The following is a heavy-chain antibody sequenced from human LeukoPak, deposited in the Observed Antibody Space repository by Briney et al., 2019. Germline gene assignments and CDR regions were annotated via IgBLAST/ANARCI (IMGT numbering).Heavy chain of an antibody. CDR3: ARGGGSGSREFDY. CDR2: IYYSGST. J-gene: IGHJ4*02. Sequence: SESLSLTCTVSGGSISSGGYYWSWSRQHPGKGLEWIGHIYYSGSTYYNPSLKSRVTISVDTSKNQFSLKLSSVTAADTAVYYCARGGGSGSREFDYWGQGTLVTVSS. V-gene: IGHV4-31*03. CDR1: GGSISSGGYY. D-gene: IGHD1-26*01.